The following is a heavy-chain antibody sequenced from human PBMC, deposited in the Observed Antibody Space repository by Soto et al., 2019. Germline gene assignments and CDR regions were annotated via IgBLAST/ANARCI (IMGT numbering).Heavy chain of an antibody. J-gene: IGHJ4*02. Sequence: PSETLSLTCTVSGGSFDTYYWSWIRQPPGKGLEHIGYNFYTGSVDYNPSLKARVTISVDPSTNQFSPRLTSVTAADTPVHYCARLILRTLQSDFDYWGPGTLVTVS. CDR1: GGSFDTYY. CDR3: ARLILRTLQSDFDY. D-gene: IGHD6-25*01. CDR2: NFYTGSV. V-gene: IGHV4-59*08.